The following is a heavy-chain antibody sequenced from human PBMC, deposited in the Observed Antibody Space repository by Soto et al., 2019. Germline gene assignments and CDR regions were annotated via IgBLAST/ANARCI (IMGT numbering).Heavy chain of an antibody. CDR1: GFTFSSYA. CDR2: ISGSGGST. Sequence: EVQLLESGGGLVQPGGSLRLSCAASGFTFSSYAMSWVRQAPGKGLEWVSAISGSGGSTYYADSVKGRFTISRDNSKNTLYLQMNSLRDEDTAVYYCAKEGDYYDSSGYGAPFDYWGQGTLVTVSS. V-gene: IGHV3-23*01. CDR3: AKEGDYYDSSGYGAPFDY. D-gene: IGHD3-22*01. J-gene: IGHJ4*02.